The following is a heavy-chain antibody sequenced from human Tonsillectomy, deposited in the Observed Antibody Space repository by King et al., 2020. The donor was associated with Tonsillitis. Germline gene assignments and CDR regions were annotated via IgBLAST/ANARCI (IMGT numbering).Heavy chain of an antibody. V-gene: IGHV4-34*01. J-gene: IGHJ6*03. Sequence: VPLPPCGAGLLPPSEPLSLLCGVSVGSFSGYYWSWVRQPPGQGLEWLGEINHSGGTNYNPSLKSRVTISIDQSKNQFSLNLSSVPDAAPAVDDGAKGREDGQEDGDDGGKGTRGT. CDR2: INHSGGT. CDR3: AKGREDGQEDGDD. CDR1: VGSFSGYY.